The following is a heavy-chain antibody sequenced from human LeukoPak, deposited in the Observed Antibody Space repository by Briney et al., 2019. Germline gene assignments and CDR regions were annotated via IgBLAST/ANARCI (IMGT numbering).Heavy chain of an antibody. V-gene: IGHV4-38-2*02. J-gene: IGHJ5*02. D-gene: IGHD5-12*01. CDR2: IYHSGST. CDR1: GYSISSGYY. CDR3: ARLPYVDIVATAVGAWWFDP. Sequence: SETLSLTCTVSGYSISSGYYWGWIRQPPGKGLEWIGSIYHSGSTYYNPSLKSRVTISVDTSKNQFSLKLSSVTAADTAVYYCARLPYVDIVATAVGAWWFDPWGQGTLVTVSS.